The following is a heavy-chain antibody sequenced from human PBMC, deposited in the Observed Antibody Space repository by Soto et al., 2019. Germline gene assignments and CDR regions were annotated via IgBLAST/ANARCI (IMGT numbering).Heavy chain of an antibody. CDR1: GGTFSSYA. J-gene: IGHJ6*02. CDR2: IIPIFGTA. D-gene: IGHD4-4*01. V-gene: IGHV1-69*05. CDR3: ASSYSNYALIDYYYYGMDV. Sequence: ASVNVSCKASGGTFSSYAISWVRQAPGQGLEWMGGIIPIFGTANYAQKFQGRVTITRDTSASTAYMELSSLRSEDTAVYYCASSYSNYALIDYYYYGMDVWGQGTTVTVSS.